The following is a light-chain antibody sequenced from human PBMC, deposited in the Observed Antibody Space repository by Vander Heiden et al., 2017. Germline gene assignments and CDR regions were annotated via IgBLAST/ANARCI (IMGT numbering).Light chain of an antibody. J-gene: IGLJ2*01. V-gene: IGLV2-11*01. CDR3: CSYAGTDILVI. CDR2: DVK. CDR1: SSDVGGYNY. Sequence: QSALTQPRSVSGSPGQSVTISCTGTSSDVGGYNYVSWYQQHPGKAPILMVYDVKQRPSGVPDRCSGSKSGNTASLTISGLQAEDAADYYCCSYAGTDILVIFGGGTKVTVL.